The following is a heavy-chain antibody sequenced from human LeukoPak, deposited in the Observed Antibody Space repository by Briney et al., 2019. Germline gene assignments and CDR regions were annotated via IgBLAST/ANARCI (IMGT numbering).Heavy chain of an antibody. V-gene: IGHV1-46*01. Sequence: ASVKVSCKASGYTFTSYYMHWVRQAPGQGLEGMGIINPSGGTTSYAQKFQGRVTMTRDTSTSTVYMELSSLRSEDTAVYYCARGAYYYDSSGLRSFVNYWGQGTLVTVSS. D-gene: IGHD3-22*01. CDR2: INPSGGTT. J-gene: IGHJ4*02. CDR3: ARGAYYYDSSGLRSFVNY. CDR1: GYTFTSYY.